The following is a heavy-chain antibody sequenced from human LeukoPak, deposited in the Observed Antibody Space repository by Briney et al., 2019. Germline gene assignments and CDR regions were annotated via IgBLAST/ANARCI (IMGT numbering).Heavy chain of an antibody. J-gene: IGHJ4*02. V-gene: IGHV3-21*01. CDR2: ITTSSQV. CDR1: GLTFTRYS. D-gene: IGHD3-3*01. Sequence: GGSLRPSCAASGLTFTRYSMNWVRQAPGKGLEWVSYITTSSQVYYADSVKGRFSISRDNAKNSLYLQMDSLRAEDTAVYYCASIWSGSLDYWGQGTLVTVSS. CDR3: ASIWSGSLDY.